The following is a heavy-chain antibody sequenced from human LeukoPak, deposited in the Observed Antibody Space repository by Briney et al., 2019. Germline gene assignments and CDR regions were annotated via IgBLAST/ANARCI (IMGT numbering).Heavy chain of an antibody. CDR2: KYNSGST. J-gene: IGHJ4*02. D-gene: IGHD5-18*01. CDR1: GGSISTYY. Sequence: SETLPLTCTVSGGSISTYYWSWIRQPPGKGLEWIGYKYNSGSTNYNPSLKSRVTISVDTSKNKFSLKLSSVTAADTAVYYCARGGYSYGYDDDFDYWGQGTLVTVS. CDR3: ARGGYSYGYDDDFDY. V-gene: IGHV4-59*01.